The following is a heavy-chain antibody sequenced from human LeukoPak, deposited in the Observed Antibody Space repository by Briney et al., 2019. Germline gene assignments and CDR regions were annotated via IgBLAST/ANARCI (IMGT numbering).Heavy chain of an antibody. V-gene: IGHV4-59*10. J-gene: IGHJ3*02. D-gene: IGHD2-2*01. CDR2: VYSSGNT. Sequence: SETLSLTCAVYGGSFSGYYWSWIRQPPGKGLEWIGRVYSSGNTNYAPSLQSRVTMSIDTSNNHFSLRLNFVTAADTAIYYCARTLVPGVRGAFDIWGRGTMVTVSS. CDR1: GGSFSGYY. CDR3: ARTLVPGVRGAFDI.